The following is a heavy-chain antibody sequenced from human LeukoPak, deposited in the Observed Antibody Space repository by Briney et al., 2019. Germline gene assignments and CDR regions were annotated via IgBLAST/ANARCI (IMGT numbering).Heavy chain of an antibody. CDR3: ARASSGWFFDY. CDR1: GYTFTIYY. J-gene: IGHJ4*02. D-gene: IGHD6-19*01. V-gene: IGHV1-46*01. Sequence: ASVTVSCTASGYTFTIYYMHWVRQAPGQGLEWMGIINPSGGSTSYAQKFQGRVTMTRDTSTSTVYMELSSLRSEDTAVYYCARASSGWFFDYWGQGTLVTVSS. CDR2: INPSGGST.